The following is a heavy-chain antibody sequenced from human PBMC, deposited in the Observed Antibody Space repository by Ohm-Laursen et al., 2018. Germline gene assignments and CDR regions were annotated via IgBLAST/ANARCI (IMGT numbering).Heavy chain of an antibody. Sequence: SDTLSLTCIVSGGSISSYYWSWIRQPPGKGLEWIGYIYYSGSTNYNPSLKSRVTISVDTSKNQFSLKLNSVTAADTAVYYCARYTAPKYYYGMDVWGQGTTVTVSS. CDR3: ARYTAPKYYYGMDV. CDR1: GGSISSYY. J-gene: IGHJ6*02. V-gene: IGHV4-59*07. CDR2: IYYSGST. D-gene: IGHD1-1*01.